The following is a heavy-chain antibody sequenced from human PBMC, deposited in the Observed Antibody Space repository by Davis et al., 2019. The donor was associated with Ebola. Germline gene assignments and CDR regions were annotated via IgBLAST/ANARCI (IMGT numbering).Heavy chain of an antibody. CDR3: ARGLSTYDFWSGYYYYYYGMDV. J-gene: IGHJ6*02. Sequence: MPSETLSLTCTVSGGSISSYYWSCIRQPPGQRLEWIGYTYYSGSTNYNPSLKSRVTISVDTSKNQFSLKLSSVTAADTAVYYCARGLSTYDFWSGYYYYYYGMDVWGQGTTVTVSS. D-gene: IGHD3-3*01. V-gene: IGHV4-59*08. CDR1: GGSISSYY. CDR2: TYYSGST.